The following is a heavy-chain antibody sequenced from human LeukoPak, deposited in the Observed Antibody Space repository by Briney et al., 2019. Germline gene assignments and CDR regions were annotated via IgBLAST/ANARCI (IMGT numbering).Heavy chain of an antibody. CDR2: IYTSGST. CDR1: GGSISSYS. D-gene: IGHD3-3*01. Sequence: SETLSLTCTVSGGSISSYSWSWIRQPAGKGLEWLGRIYTSGSTNYNPSLKSRVTMSVDTSKNQFSLKLSSVTAADTAVYYCARAHYDFRSAYLDYWGQGTLVTVSS. CDR3: ARAHYDFRSAYLDY. V-gene: IGHV4-4*07. J-gene: IGHJ4*02.